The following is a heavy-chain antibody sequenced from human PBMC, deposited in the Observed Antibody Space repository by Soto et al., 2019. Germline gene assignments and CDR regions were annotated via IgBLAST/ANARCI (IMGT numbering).Heavy chain of an antibody. CDR2: IYWDDDK. CDR3: ARNKGYYDSSGYLH. D-gene: IGHD3-22*01. J-gene: IGHJ4*02. V-gene: IGHV2-5*02. CDR1: GFSLSTSGVG. Sequence: QITLKESGPTLVKPTQTLTLTCTFSGFSLSTSGVGVGWIRQPPGKALEWLALIYWDDDKRYSPSLKSRLTITKDTSKNQVVLTMTNMDPVDTATYYCARNKGYYDSSGYLHWGQGTLVTVSS.